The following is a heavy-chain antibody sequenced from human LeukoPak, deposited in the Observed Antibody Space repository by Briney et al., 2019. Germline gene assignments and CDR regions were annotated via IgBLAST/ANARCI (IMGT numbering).Heavy chain of an antibody. CDR2: ISGSGGST. J-gene: IGHJ4*02. D-gene: IGHD3-10*01. CDR3: AKCVHYGSGFLSNIEY. CDR1: GFTFSSYA. Sequence: GGSLRLSCAASGFTFSSYAMSWVRQAPGKGLEWVSVISGSGGSTYYVDSVKGRFTISRDNAKNTLYLQMNSLRAEDTAVYYCAKCVHYGSGFLSNIEYWGQGTLVTVSS. V-gene: IGHV3-23*01.